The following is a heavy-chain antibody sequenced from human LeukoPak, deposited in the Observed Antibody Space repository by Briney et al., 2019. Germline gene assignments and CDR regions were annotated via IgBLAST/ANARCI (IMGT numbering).Heavy chain of an antibody. Sequence: PSEALSLTCTVSGGSISSSSYYWGWIRQPPGKGLEWIGSIYYSGSTYYNPSLKSRVTISVDTSKNQFSLKLSSVTAADTAVYYCARLPKEVAGTHMDVWGQGTTVTVSS. CDR3: ARLPKEVAGTHMDV. CDR1: GGSISSSSYY. D-gene: IGHD6-19*01. CDR2: IYYSGST. J-gene: IGHJ6*02. V-gene: IGHV4-39*01.